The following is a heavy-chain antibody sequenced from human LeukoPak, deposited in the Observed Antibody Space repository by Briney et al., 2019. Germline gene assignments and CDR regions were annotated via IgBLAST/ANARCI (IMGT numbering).Heavy chain of an antibody. Sequence: SETLSLTCIVSGGSISSYYWSWIRQPPGKGLEWIGYIHYSGSTNYSPSLKSRLTISVDTSKNQFSLKLSSVTAADTAVYYCARTYGSSGLGYFDLWGRGTLVTVSS. J-gene: IGHJ2*01. CDR1: GGSISSYY. CDR2: IHYSGST. D-gene: IGHD6-13*01. V-gene: IGHV4-59*01. CDR3: ARTYGSSGLGYFDL.